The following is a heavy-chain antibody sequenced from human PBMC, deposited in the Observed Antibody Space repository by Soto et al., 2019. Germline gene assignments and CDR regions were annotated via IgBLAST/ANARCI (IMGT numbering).Heavy chain of an antibody. D-gene: IGHD3-3*02. Sequence: SETLSLACTVSGGSISSYYWSWIRQPPGKGLEWIGYIYYSGSTSYNPSLKSRVTISVDTSKNQFSLKLSSVTAADTAVYYCARDSARLLGTGSKGMDVWGQGTTVTVSS. CDR1: GGSISSYY. V-gene: IGHV4-59*01. J-gene: IGHJ6*02. CDR2: IYYSGST. CDR3: ARDSARLLGTGSKGMDV.